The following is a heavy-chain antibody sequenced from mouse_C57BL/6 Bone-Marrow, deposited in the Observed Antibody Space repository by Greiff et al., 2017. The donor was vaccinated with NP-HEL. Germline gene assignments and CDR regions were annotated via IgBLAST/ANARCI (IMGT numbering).Heavy chain of an antibody. Sequence: QVQLQQSGAELVRPGASVTLSCKASGYTFTDYEMHWVKQTPVHGLEWIGAIDPETGGTAYNQKFKGKAILTADKSSSTAYMELRSLTSDDSAVYYCTRKEGDYADAMDYWGQGTSVTVSS. V-gene: IGHV1-15*01. CDR2: IDPETGGT. CDR3: TRKEGDYADAMDY. J-gene: IGHJ4*01. CDR1: GYTFTDYE. D-gene: IGHD1-1*01.